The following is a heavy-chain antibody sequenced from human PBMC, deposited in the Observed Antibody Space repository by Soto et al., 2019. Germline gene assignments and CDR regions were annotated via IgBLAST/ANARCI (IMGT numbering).Heavy chain of an antibody. CDR1: GYSFTSYW. CDR3: ARRPYGWPTMVRDAFDI. Sequence: PGESLKISCKGSGYSFTSYWISWVRQMPGKGLEWMGRIDPSDSYTNYRPSFQGHVTISADKSISTAYLQWSSLEASDTAMYYCARRPYGWPTMVRDAFDILSQRTMVTVSS. J-gene: IGHJ3*02. V-gene: IGHV5-10-1*01. CDR2: IDPSDSYT. D-gene: IGHD2-8*01.